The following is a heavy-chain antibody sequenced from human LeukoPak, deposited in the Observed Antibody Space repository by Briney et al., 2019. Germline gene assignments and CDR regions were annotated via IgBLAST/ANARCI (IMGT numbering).Heavy chain of an antibody. CDR2: MYYSGST. CDR1: GGSISSSSYY. CDR3: ARDLAYYDSSGYPDY. V-gene: IGHV4-39*07. Sequence: SETLSRTCTVSGGSISSSSYYWGWIRQPPGKGLEWIGGMYYSGSTSYNPSLKSRVTISVDTSKNQFSLKLSSVTAADTAVYYCARDLAYYDSSGYPDYWGQGTLVTASS. J-gene: IGHJ4*02. D-gene: IGHD3-22*01.